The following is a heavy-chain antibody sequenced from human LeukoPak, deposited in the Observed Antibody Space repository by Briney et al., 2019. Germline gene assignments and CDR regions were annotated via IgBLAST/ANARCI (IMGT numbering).Heavy chain of an antibody. D-gene: IGHD1-26*01. Sequence: GGSLRLSCAASGFTLSSYWMSWVRQAPGKGLEWVANIKQDGSEKYYVDSVKGRFTISRDNAKNSLYLQMNSLRAEDTAVYYCARDSWELRGPWGQGTLVTVSS. V-gene: IGHV3-7*01. J-gene: IGHJ4*02. CDR2: IKQDGSEK. CDR1: GFTLSSYW. CDR3: ARDSWELRGP.